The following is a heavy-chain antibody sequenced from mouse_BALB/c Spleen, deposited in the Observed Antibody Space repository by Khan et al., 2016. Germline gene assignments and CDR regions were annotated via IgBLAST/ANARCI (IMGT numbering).Heavy chain of an antibody. CDR3: ARGTPFAS. Sequence: QVQLQQSGAELVRPGSSVTISCKASGYAFSGYWMNWVKQRPGQGLEWIGQIYPGDGATNYNGKFKGKATLTADKSSSTAYMQRSSLPSEDSAVYFCARGTPFASWGQGTLVTVSA. V-gene: IGHV1-80*01. CDR1: GYAFSGYW. J-gene: IGHJ3*01. CDR2: IYPGDGAT. D-gene: IGHD2-14*01.